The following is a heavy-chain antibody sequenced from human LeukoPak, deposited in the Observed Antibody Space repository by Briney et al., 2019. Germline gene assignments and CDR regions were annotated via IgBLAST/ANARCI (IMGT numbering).Heavy chain of an antibody. CDR1: GFTLSNAG. V-gene: IGHV3-15*01. D-gene: IGHD4-17*01. CDR3: TTSPTVTTLVFDY. J-gene: IGHJ4*02. Sequence: EGSLRLSCAASGFTLSNAGMAWVRQAPGKGLEWVGRIKSKTDGGTTDYAAPVKGRFTISRDDSENTLYLQMNSLKTEDTAVYYCTTSPTVTTLVFDYWGQGTLVTVSS. CDR2: IKSKTDGGTT.